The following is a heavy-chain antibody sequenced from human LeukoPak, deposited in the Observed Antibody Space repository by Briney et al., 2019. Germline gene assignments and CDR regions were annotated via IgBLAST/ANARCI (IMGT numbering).Heavy chain of an antibody. CDR2: MNPNSGNT. J-gene: IGHJ5*02. Sequence: ASVKVSCKASGYTFTSYDINWVRQATGQGLEWMGWMNPNSGNTGYAQKFQGRVTITRNTSISTAYMELSSLGSEDTAVYYCARVSNYDFWIGGSNWFDPWGQGTLVTVSS. D-gene: IGHD3-3*01. V-gene: IGHV1-8*03. CDR3: ARVSNYDFWIGGSNWFDP. CDR1: GYTFTSYD.